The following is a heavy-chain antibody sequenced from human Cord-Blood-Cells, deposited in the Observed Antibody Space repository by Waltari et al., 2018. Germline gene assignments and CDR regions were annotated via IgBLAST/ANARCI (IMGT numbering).Heavy chain of an antibody. Sequence: EVQLLEAGGGLVQPGGSLRLSCAASGFTFSSDAMSWVRQAPGKGLEWGSAISGSGGSTYYADSVKGRFTISRDNSKNTLYLQMNSLRAEDTAVYYCAKDTVAFGAFDIWGQGTMVTVSS. D-gene: IGHD3-16*01. CDR3: AKDTVAFGAFDI. V-gene: IGHV3-23*01. CDR1: GFTFSSDA. CDR2: ISGSGGST. J-gene: IGHJ3*02.